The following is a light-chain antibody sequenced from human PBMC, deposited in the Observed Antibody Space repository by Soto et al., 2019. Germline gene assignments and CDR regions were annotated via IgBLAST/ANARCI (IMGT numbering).Light chain of an antibody. V-gene: IGKV1-5*01. J-gene: IGKJ5*01. Sequence: DIQMTQSPSTLSASVGDRLTITSRVSQPISTWLAWYQQRPGKAPNLLIYHAYSLESGVPSRFSGSGAGTEFTRSISSLQPDDFGTDYCPQYDEHSITFGQGTRLEIK. CDR2: HAY. CDR1: QPISTW. CDR3: PQYDEHSIT.